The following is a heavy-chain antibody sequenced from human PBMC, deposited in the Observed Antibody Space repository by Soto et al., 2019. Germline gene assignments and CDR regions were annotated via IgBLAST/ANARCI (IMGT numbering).Heavy chain of an antibody. D-gene: IGHD2-15*01. CDR2: MDPNSGNT. V-gene: IGHV1-8*01. J-gene: IGHJ4*02. Sequence: QVQLVQSGAEVKKPGASVKVSCKASGDTFTSYDINWVRQATGQGLEWMGWMDPNSGNTGYAQKIQGRATMTMNTSISTAYMELTSLRSEDTAVYYCGRQKVDASDYWGQGTLVTVSS. CDR1: GDTFTSYD. CDR3: GRQKVDASDY.